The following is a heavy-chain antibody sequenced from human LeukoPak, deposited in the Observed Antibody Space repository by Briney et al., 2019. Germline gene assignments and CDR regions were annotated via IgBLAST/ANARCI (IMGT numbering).Heavy chain of an antibody. V-gene: IGHV4-39*07. J-gene: IGHJ6*02. CDR2: INHSGST. CDR1: GGSISSSSYY. Sequence: PSETLSLTCTVSGGSISSSSYYWGWIRQPPGKGLEWIGEINHSGSTNYNPSLKSRVTISVDTSKNQFSLKLSSVTAADTAVYYCAAWFRYYYYGMDVWGQGTTVTVSS. D-gene: IGHD3-10*01. CDR3: AAWFRYYYYGMDV.